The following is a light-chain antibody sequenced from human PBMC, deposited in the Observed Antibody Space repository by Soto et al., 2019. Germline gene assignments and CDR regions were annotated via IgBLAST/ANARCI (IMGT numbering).Light chain of an antibody. J-gene: IGKJ4*01. CDR1: QSVSTY. V-gene: IGKV3-11*01. Sequence: EIVLTQSPATLSLSPGERATLSCRASQSVSTYLAWYQQKPGQTPRLLIYDASNRATGIPARFSGSGSGTDFTLTISTLEPEDFAVYYCQQRSDSKLTSGGGTKVDI. CDR3: QQRSDSKLT. CDR2: DAS.